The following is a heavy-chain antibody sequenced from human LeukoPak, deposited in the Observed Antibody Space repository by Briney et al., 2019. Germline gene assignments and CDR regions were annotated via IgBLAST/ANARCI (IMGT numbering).Heavy chain of an antibody. D-gene: IGHD2-21*01. CDR3: TVQVIPSDKWFDP. CDR2: IRSKPYGGTA. J-gene: IGHJ5*02. V-gene: IGHV3-49*04. Sequence: GGSLRLSCTASGLLFGDYAMTWVRQAPGKGLEWVGFIRSKPYGGTAYYAASVKGRFTISRDDSITIAYLDMNCLKSEDTGVYHRTVQVIPSDKWFDPWGQGTPVTVSS. CDR1: GLLFGDYA.